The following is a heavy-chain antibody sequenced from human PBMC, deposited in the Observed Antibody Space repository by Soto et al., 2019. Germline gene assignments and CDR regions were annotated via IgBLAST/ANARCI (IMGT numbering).Heavy chain of an antibody. CDR3: VRDTMRASAAASLEY. V-gene: IGHV3-48*03. J-gene: IGHJ4*02. CDR1: WFTFSTYE. Sequence: GGSLRRSCAASWFTFSTYEFNWVRQAPWRGLEWVCYISVSGNITKYADSVKGRFTISRDNAENSLHMHMSSLRVDDTAVYFCVRDTMRASAAASLEYWGQGTHVTLSS. D-gene: IGHD6-13*01. CDR2: ISVSGNIT.